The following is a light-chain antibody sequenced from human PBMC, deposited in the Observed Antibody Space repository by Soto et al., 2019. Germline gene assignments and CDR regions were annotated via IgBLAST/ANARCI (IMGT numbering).Light chain of an antibody. CDR3: TSWTTSTTMI. J-gene: IGLJ2*01. CDR1: RSDIGAYNF. CDR2: DVN. V-gene: IGLV2-14*03. Sequence: QSALTQPASVSGSPGQSITISCTGTRSDIGAYNFVSWYQQHPGEVPKLMLYDVNVRPSGVSNRFSGSKSGNTASLTISGLQAEDEADYYCTSWTTSTTMIFGGWTKVTVL.